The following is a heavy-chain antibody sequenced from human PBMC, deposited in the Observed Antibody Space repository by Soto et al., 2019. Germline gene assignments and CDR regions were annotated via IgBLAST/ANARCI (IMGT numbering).Heavy chain of an antibody. CDR3: ARGKGFWSGSMNWLDP. CDR1: GGSFSGYY. CDR2: INHSGST. V-gene: IGHV4-34*01. Sequence: QVQLQQWSAGLLKPSETLSLTCAVYGGSFSGYYWSWIRQPPGKGLEWIGEINHSGSTNYNPSLKSRVTISVDTSKNQFSLKLSSVTAADTAVYYCARGKGFWSGSMNWLDPSGQGTLVTVSS. D-gene: IGHD3-3*01. J-gene: IGHJ5*02.